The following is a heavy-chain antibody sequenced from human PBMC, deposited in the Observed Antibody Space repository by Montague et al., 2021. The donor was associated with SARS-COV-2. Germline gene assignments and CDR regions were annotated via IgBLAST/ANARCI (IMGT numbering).Heavy chain of an antibody. Sequence: SETLSLTCTVSGDSISSTDHYWVWMRQPPGKGREWIASIFYSGSTYYNPSRKSRVTISVDTSKNLFSLQLNSVTPADTSDYYCARHLRVGNRWNGFEADYWGQGALVSVSS. CDR2: IFYSGST. CDR3: ARHLRVGNRWNGFEADY. V-gene: IGHV4-39*01. D-gene: IGHD1-1*01. CDR1: GDSISSTDHY. J-gene: IGHJ4*02.